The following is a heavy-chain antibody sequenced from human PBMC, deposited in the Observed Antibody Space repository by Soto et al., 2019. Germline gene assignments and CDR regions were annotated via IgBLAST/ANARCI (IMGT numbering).Heavy chain of an antibody. Sequence: QVQLVQSGAEVNKPGALVKDSCKASGYSFTSYGISWVRQAHGQGLEWMGWISAYNGNTNYAQKLQGRVTMTTDTSTSTAYMELRSLRSDDTAVYYCARTRDSSSSGCTRYNCFDPWGQGTLVTVSS. CDR2: ISAYNGNT. V-gene: IGHV1-18*01. D-gene: IGHD6-6*01. J-gene: IGHJ5*02. CDR1: GYSFTSYG. CDR3: ARTRDSSSSGCTRYNCFDP.